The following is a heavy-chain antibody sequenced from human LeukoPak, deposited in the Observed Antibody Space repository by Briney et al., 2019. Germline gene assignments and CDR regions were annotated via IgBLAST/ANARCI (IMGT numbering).Heavy chain of an antibody. J-gene: IGHJ4*02. D-gene: IGHD1-26*01. CDR1: KFTFSNYA. V-gene: IGHV3-23*01. CDR3: AKDVGATRGYYFDY. Sequence: GGSLRLSCAASKFTFSNYAMSWVRQAPGKGLEWVSAISNSGGNTYYADSVKGRFTISRDNSKNTLHLQMNSLRAEDTAVYYCAKDVGATRGYYFDYWGQGTLVTVSS. CDR2: ISNSGGNT.